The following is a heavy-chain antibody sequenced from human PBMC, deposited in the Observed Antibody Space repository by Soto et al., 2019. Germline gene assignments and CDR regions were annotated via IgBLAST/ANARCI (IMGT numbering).Heavy chain of an antibody. J-gene: IGHJ4*02. CDR3: ARASCSSTSCYETVYDY. CDR1: GFTFSSYS. V-gene: IGHV3-21*01. CDR2: ISSSSSYI. D-gene: IGHD2-2*01. Sequence: GGSLRLSCAASGFTFSSYSMNWVRQAPGKGLEWVSSISSSSSYIYYADSVKGRFTISRDNAKNSLYLQMNSLRAEDTAVYYCARASCSSTSCYETVYDYWGQGTLVTVSS.